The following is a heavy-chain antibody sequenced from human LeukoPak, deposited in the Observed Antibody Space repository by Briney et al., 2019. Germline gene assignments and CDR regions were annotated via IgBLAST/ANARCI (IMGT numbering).Heavy chain of an antibody. D-gene: IGHD6-6*01. CDR1: GFTFSSYG. Sequence: GGSLRLSCAASGFTFSSYGMHWVRQAPGKGLEWVSSISSSSSYIYYADSVKGRFTISRDNAKNSLYLQMNSLRAEDTAVYYCATRTDPSQKYYFDYWGQGTLVTVSS. CDR3: ATRTDPSQKYYFDY. V-gene: IGHV3-21*04. J-gene: IGHJ4*02. CDR2: ISSSSSYI.